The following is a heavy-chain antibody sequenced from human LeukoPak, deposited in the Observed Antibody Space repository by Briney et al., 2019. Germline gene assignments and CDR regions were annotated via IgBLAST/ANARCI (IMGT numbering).Heavy chain of an antibody. CDR2: IHPSGML. D-gene: IGHD1-26*01. CDR3: SRGLDSGELGY. CDR1: GASFNSDDQY. J-gene: IGHJ4*02. V-gene: IGHV4-31*03. Sequence: SQTLSLTCTVPGASFNSDDQYWNWIRKTPGKGLEWIGSIHPSGMLYNNPSLESRVTMSRDTSKNQFSLNLNSVTAADTAVYFCSRGLDSGELGYWGQGILVTVSS.